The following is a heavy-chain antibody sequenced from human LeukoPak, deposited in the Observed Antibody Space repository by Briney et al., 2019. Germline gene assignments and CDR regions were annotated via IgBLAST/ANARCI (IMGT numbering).Heavy chain of an antibody. J-gene: IGHJ6*03. D-gene: IGHD2-21*02. Sequence: ASVKVSCKASGYKFTNYGISWVRQAPGQGLEWMGWISPYNGNTIYAQKFQGRVTMTTDTSTSTAYMELRSLRSDDTAVYYCARGGRDPPYYYMDVWGIGTTVTISS. CDR3: ARGGRDPPYYYMDV. CDR2: ISPYNGNT. V-gene: IGHV1-18*01. CDR1: GYKFTNYG.